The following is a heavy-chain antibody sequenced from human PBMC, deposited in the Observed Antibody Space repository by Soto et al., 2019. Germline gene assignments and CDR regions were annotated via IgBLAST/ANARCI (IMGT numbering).Heavy chain of an antibody. CDR1: GGTFSSYT. D-gene: IGHD2-15*01. CDR2: IIPILGIA. J-gene: IGHJ4*02. CDR3: ARDNCSGGSCYSPADY. V-gene: IGHV1-69*08. Sequence: QVQLVQSGAEVKKPGSSVKVSCKASGGTFSSYTISWVRQAPGQGLEWMGRIIPILGIANYAQKFQDRVTITADKSTSTAYMELSSLRSEDTAVYYCARDNCSGGSCYSPADYWGQGTLVTVSS.